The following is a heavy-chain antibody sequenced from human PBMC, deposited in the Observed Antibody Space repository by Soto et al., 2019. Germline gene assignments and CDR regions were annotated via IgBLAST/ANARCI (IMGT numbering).Heavy chain of an antibody. D-gene: IGHD3-22*01. J-gene: IGHJ4*02. V-gene: IGHV3-23*01. CDR3: AKSAGSGFEAPWGW. CDR2: ISGSGENT. Sequence: GVSLRLSCAATGFTFSSDAMNWVRQTPGKGLEWVSGISGSGENTYYADSVKGRFSISRDNSKNTLFLQMNSLRVEDTALYFCAKSAGSGFEAPWGWWGQGTQVTVSS. CDR1: GFTFSSDA.